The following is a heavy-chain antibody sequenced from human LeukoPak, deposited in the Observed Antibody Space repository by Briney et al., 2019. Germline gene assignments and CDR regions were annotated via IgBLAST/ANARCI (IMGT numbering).Heavy chain of an antibody. CDR2: INAGNGNT. CDR1: GYTFTSYA. J-gene: IGHJ4*02. Sequence: ASVKVSCKASGYTFTSYAMHWVRQAPGQRLEWMGWINAGNGNTKYSQKFQGRVTITRDTSASTAYMELSSLRSEDTAVYYCARGDGYSGYDPLGYWGQGTLVTVSS. CDR3: ARGDGYSGYDPLGY. V-gene: IGHV1-3*01. D-gene: IGHD5-12*01.